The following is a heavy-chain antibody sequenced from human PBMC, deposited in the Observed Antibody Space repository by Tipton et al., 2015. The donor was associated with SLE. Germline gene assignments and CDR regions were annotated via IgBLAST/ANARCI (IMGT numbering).Heavy chain of an antibody. J-gene: IGHJ1*01. CDR3: AKGVLRCGGECSSEYFQH. CDR1: GFTFSSYG. CDR2: IRYDGRNK. V-gene: IGHV3-30*02. D-gene: IGHD2-21*01. Sequence: SLRLSCAASGFTFSSYGMHWVRQAPGKGLEWVAFIRYDGRNKYYADSVQGRFTISRGNSKNTLYLQMNSLRAEDTAVYYCAKGVLRCGGECSSEYFQHWGQGTLVTVSS.